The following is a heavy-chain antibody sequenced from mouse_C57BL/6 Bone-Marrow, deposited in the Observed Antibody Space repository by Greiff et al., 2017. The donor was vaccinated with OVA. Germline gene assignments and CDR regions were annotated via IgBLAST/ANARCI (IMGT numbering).Heavy chain of an antibody. V-gene: IGHV1-81*01. D-gene: IGHD1-1*01. CDR1: GYNFTSYG. CDR3: ARSDYYGSSYAMDY. CDR2: IYPRSGNT. J-gene: IGHJ4*01. Sequence: QVQLQQSGAELARPGASVKLSCKASGYNFTSYGISWVKQRTGQGLEWIGEIYPRSGNTYSNEKFKGKATLTADKSSSTAYMELRSLTSEDSAVYFCARSDYYGSSYAMDYWGQGTSVTVSS.